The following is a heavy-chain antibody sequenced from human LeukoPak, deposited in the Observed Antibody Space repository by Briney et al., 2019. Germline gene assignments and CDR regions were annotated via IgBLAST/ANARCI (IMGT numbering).Heavy chain of an antibody. CDR3: ALRKIGSRQYSSSFSY. Sequence: PGGSLRLSCAASGFTFSSYAMSWVRQAPGKGLEWVSAISGSGGSTYYADSVKGRFTISRDNSKNTLYLQMNSLRAEDTAVYYCALRKIGSRQYSSSFSYRGQGTLVTVSS. CDR2: ISGSGGST. V-gene: IGHV3-23*01. D-gene: IGHD6-13*01. CDR1: GFTFSSYA. J-gene: IGHJ4*02.